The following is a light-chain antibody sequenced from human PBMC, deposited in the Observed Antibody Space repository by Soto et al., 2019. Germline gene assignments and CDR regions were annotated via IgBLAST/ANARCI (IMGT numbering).Light chain of an antibody. Sequence: QSVLTQPPSVSGAPGQRVTICCTGSSSNIGAGYDVHWYQQLPGTAPKLLIYGNSNRPSGVPDRFSGSKSGTSASLAITGLQAEDEADYYCQSYDSSLRVFGGGTKLTVL. CDR1: SSNIGAGYD. CDR2: GNS. CDR3: QSYDSSLRV. J-gene: IGLJ2*01. V-gene: IGLV1-40*01.